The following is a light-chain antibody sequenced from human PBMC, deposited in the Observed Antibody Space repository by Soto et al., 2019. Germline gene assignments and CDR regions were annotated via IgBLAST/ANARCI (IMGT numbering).Light chain of an antibody. J-gene: IGKJ1*01. V-gene: IGKV1-33*01. CDR1: QDISNY. CDR2: DAS. Sequence: DIQMTQSPSSLSASVGDRVTITCQASQDISNYLNWYQRKPGKAPKLLIYDASNLETGVPSRFSGSGSGTDFTFTISSLQPEDIATYYCQQYDNLPWTFGQGTKV. CDR3: QQYDNLPWT.